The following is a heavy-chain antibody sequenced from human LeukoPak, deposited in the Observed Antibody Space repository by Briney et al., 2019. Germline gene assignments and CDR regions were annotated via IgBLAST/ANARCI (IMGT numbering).Heavy chain of an antibody. CDR1: GYTFTSYD. J-gene: IGHJ3*02. V-gene: IGHV1-8*03. Sequence: ASVKVSCKASGYTFTSYDINWVRQATGQGLEWMGWMNPNSGNTGYAQKFQGRVTITRNTSISTAYMELSSLRSEDTAVYYCAAELSLDAFDIWGQGTMVTVSS. CDR2: MNPNSGNT. CDR3: AAELSLDAFDI. D-gene: IGHD1-7*01.